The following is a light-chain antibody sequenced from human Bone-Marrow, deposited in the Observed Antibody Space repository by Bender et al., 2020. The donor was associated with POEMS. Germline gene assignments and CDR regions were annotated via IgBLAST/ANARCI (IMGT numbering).Light chain of an antibody. CDR3: SSYAGRDSWV. V-gene: IGLV2-8*01. J-gene: IGLJ3*02. CDR1: SSDVGAYDF. Sequence: QSALTQHPSASGSPGQSVTISCTGTSSDVGAYDFVSWYQQHPGKVPKLLIYEVTKRPSGVPDRFSGSKSGSTASLTVSGLQAEDEADYYCSSYAGRDSWVFGGGTRLIVL. CDR2: EVT.